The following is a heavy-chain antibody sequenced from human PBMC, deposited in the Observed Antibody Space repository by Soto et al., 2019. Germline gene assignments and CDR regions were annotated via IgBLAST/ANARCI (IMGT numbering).Heavy chain of an antibody. J-gene: IGHJ6*02. CDR3: ARGVGSGYYFYHMDL. V-gene: IGHV4-61*01. D-gene: IGHD3-10*01. Sequence: SATLSLTCTVSGDSVTSVSDYWSWIRQPPGTGLEWIGYIYYSGSADYNPSLGSRVTISIDTSKNQFSLKLTSVTAADTAVYYCARGVGSGYYFYHMDLWGQWTTVTVSS. CDR1: GDSVTSVSDY. CDR2: IYYSGSA.